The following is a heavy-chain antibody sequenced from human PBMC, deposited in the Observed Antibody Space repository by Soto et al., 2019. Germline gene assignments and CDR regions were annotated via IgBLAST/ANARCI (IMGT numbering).Heavy chain of an antibody. CDR2: VSFDGSNK. CDR3: ARDQTGITTTGGGRIDH. V-gene: IGHV3-30-3*01. J-gene: IGHJ4*02. Sequence: QVQLVESGGGVVQPGRSLSLSCEASGFTFSTHALPWVGQAPGKGLECVAIVSFDGSNKYYADSVKGRFTISRDNSKNTLYLQMSGLTPEDTAVYYCARDQTGITTTGGGRIDHWGQGTLVTVSS. CDR1: GFTFSTHA. D-gene: IGHD1-20*01.